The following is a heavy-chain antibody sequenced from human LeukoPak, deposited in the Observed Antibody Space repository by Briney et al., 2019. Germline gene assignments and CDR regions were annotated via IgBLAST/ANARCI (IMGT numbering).Heavy chain of an antibody. CDR1: GYTFTSYG. Sequence: ASVKVSCKASGYTFTSYGISWVRQAPGQGLEWMGWISAYNGNTNYAQKFQGRVTITADKSTSTAYMELSSLRSEDTAVYYCARVSLYYYGSGSYYPSGKRYQLYYMDVWGKGTTVTVSS. J-gene: IGHJ6*03. V-gene: IGHV1-18*01. CDR3: ARVSLYYYGSGSYYPSGKRYQLYYMDV. D-gene: IGHD3-10*01. CDR2: ISAYNGNT.